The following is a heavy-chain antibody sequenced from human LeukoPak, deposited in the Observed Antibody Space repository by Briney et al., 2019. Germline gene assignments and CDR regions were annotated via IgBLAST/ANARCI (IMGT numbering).Heavy chain of an antibody. Sequence: SETLSLTCTVSGGSISSYYWSWIRQPPGKGLEWIGYIYYSGSTNYNPSLKSRVTISVDTSKNQFSLKLSSVTAADTAVYYCARHAHLYRSSWYWFDPWGQGTLVTVSS. CDR3: ARHAHLYRSSWYWFDP. D-gene: IGHD6-13*01. J-gene: IGHJ5*02. CDR2: IYYSGST. CDR1: GGSISSYY. V-gene: IGHV4-59*08.